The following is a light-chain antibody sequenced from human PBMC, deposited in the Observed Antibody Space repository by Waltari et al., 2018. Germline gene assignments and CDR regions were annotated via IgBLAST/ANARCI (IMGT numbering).Light chain of an antibody. CDR2: EVT. Sequence: QAALTQPASVSGSPGQSITISCTGSNSDVGNYNLVSWYQKHPGKAPKLIIYEVTNRPSGISDRFSGFKTGNTASLTISGLQAEDEADYYCCSYAGSWIWVFGGGTELTVL. CDR1: NSDVGNYNL. V-gene: IGLV2-23*02. CDR3: CSYAGSWIWV. J-gene: IGLJ3*02.